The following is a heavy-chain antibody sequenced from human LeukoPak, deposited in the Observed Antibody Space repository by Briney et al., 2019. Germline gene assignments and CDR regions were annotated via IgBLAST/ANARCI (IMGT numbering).Heavy chain of an antibody. CDR2: INHNGNVN. Sequence: GGSLRLSCAASGFTFSSYWMNWARQAPGKGLEWVASINHNGNVNYYVDSVKGRFTISRDNSKNTLYLQMNSLRAEDTAVYYCARHDWFDPWGRGTLVTVSS. CDR3: ARHDWFDP. CDR1: GFTFSSYW. V-gene: IGHV3-7*03. J-gene: IGHJ5*02.